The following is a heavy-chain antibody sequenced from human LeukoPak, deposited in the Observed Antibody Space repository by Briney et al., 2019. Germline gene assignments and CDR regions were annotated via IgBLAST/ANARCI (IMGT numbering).Heavy chain of an antibody. J-gene: IGHJ4*02. Sequence: GGSLRLPCAASGFTFSDYYMSWIRQAPGKGLEWVSYISSSGSTIYYADSVKGRFTISRDNAKNSLYLQMNSLRAEDTAVYYCARAPYYYDSSGYYYDLYWFDYWGQGTLVTVSS. CDR3: ARAPYYYDSSGYYYDLYWFDY. D-gene: IGHD3-22*01. CDR2: ISSSGSTI. CDR1: GFTFSDYY. V-gene: IGHV3-11*01.